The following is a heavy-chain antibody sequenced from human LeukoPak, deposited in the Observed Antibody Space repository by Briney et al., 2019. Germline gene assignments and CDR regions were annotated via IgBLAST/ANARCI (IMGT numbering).Heavy chain of an antibody. J-gene: IGHJ4*02. CDR2: SGSGGST. V-gene: IGHV3-23*01. CDR3: AKEEQAPPRYFDY. Sequence: GGSLRLSCAASGFTFSSYAMSWVCQAPGKGLEWVSASGSGGSTYYADSVKGRFTISRDNSKNTLYLQMNSLRAEDTAVYYCAKEEQAPPRYFDYWGQGTLVTVSS. CDR1: GFTFSSYA.